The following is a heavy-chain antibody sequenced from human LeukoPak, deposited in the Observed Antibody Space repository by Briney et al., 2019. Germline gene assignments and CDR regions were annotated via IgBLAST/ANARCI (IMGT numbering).Heavy chain of an antibody. CDR2: IYYSGST. Sequence: SETLSLTCTVSGGSISSGDYYWRWIRQPPGKGLEWIGYIYYSGSTYYNPSLKSRVTISVDTSKNQFSLRLSSVTAADTAVYYCARGSWGDGYNVWSAFDIWGQGTMVTVSS. V-gene: IGHV4-30-4*01. J-gene: IGHJ3*02. D-gene: IGHD5-24*01. CDR3: ARGSWGDGYNVWSAFDI. CDR1: GGSISSGDYY.